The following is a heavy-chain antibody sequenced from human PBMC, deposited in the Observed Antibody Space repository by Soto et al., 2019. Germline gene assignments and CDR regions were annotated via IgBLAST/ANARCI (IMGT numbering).Heavy chain of an antibody. D-gene: IGHD3-22*01. Sequence: EVQLVQSGAEVKKPGESLRISCKGSGYSFTNYWISWVRQMPGKALEWMGRIDPSDSYTNYSPSFQGHVTISADKSISTAYLQWSSLKASDTAMYYWAREGYYYDSSGYYRETWFDPWGQGTLVTVSS. J-gene: IGHJ5*02. CDR3: AREGYYYDSSGYYRETWFDP. CDR1: GYSFTNYW. V-gene: IGHV5-10-1*01. CDR2: IDPSDSYT.